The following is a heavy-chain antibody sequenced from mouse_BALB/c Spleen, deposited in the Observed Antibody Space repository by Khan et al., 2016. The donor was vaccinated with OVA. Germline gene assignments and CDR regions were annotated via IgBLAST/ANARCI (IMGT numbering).Heavy chain of an antibody. CDR2: INYSGNT. CDR3: ARKAYYDYDPFPY. CDR1: GYSITSEYA. V-gene: IGHV3-2*02. J-gene: IGHJ3*01. D-gene: IGHD2-4*01. Sequence: QLEESGPGLVKPSQSLSLTCTVTGYSITSEYAWNWIRQFPGNKLEWMGYINYSGNTRFNPSLKSRTSITRDTSKNQFFLHLNSVTTEDTATYFCARKAYYDYDPFPYWGQGTLVTVSA.